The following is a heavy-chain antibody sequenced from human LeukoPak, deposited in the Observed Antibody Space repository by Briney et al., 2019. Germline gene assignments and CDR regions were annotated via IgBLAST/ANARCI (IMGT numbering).Heavy chain of an antibody. V-gene: IGHV1-69*05. CDR2: IIPIFGTA. J-gene: IGHJ4*02. Sequence: GSSVTVSCKASGGTFSSYAISWVRQAPGQGLEWMGWIIPIFGTANYAQKFQGRVTITTDESTSTAYMELSSLRSEDTAVYYCARAADSSGYHSAYFDYWGQGTLVTVSS. D-gene: IGHD3-22*01. CDR3: ARAADSSGYHSAYFDY. CDR1: GGTFSSYA.